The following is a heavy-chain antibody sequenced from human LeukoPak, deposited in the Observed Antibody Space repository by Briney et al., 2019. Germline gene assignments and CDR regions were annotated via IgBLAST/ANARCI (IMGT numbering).Heavy chain of an antibody. V-gene: IGHV3-23*01. Sequence: PGGSLRLSCAASGFTFSFYAMSWVRQAPGKGLEWVSGISRSGNSTYYADSVKGRFTISRDNSKNTLFLQMNSLRTEDTAVYFCARWGNDYSQFDSWGQGTLVTVS. J-gene: IGHJ4*02. CDR3: ARWGNDYSQFDS. D-gene: IGHD4-11*01. CDR1: GFTFSFYA. CDR2: ISRSGNST.